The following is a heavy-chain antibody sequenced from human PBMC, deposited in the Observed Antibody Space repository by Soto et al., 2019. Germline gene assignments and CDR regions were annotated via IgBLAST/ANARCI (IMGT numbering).Heavy chain of an antibody. V-gene: IGHV3-66*02. J-gene: IGHJ1*01. CDR1: GFTVSSNY. D-gene: IGHD6-13*01. Sequence: GSLRLSCAASGFTVSSNYMSWVRQAPGKGLEWVSVIYSGGSTYYADSVKGRFTISRDNSKNTLYLQMNSLRAEDTAVYYCARDLLVDSFQHWGQGTLVTVSS. CDR2: IYSGGST. CDR3: ARDLLVDSFQH.